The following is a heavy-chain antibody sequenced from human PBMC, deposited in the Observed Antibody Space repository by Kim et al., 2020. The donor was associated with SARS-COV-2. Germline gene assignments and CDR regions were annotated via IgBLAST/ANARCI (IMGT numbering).Heavy chain of an antibody. CDR3: AHRLGVSVVTRGAFDY. Sequence: SGPTLVNPTQTLTLTRTFSGFSLSTSGVGVGWIRQPPGKALEWLALIYWDDDKRYSPSLKSRLTITKDTSKNQVVLTMTNMDPVDTATYYCAHRLGVSVVTRGAFDYWGQGTLVTVSS. CDR2: IYWDDDK. V-gene: IGHV2-5*02. D-gene: IGHD2-15*01. J-gene: IGHJ4*02. CDR1: GFSLSTSGVG.